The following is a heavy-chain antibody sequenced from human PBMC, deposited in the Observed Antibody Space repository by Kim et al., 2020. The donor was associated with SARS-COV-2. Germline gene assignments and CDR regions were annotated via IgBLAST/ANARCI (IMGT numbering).Heavy chain of an antibody. CDR3: ARGMFRNGLDV. V-gene: IGHV3-74*01. CDR2: VSGDASIT. CDR1: GFTSRTYW. D-gene: IGHD1-1*01. Sequence: GGSLRLSCAASGFTSRTYWINWVRQTPGKGLVWVSRVSGDASITHYADSVKGRFTMSRDNAENTVYLQMNSLRGDDTAVYYCARGMFRNGLDVWGQGTTVTVSS. J-gene: IGHJ6*02.